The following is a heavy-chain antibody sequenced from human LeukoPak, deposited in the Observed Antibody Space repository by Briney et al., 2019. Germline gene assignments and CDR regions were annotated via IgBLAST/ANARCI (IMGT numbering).Heavy chain of an antibody. J-gene: IGHJ5*02. CDR2: IRYDGSNK. D-gene: IGHD3-16*01. CDR1: GFTFSSYG. CDR3: AKEGGYYDYVTGLFDP. Sequence: GGSLRLSCAASGFTFSSYGMHWVRQAPGKGLEGVAFIRYDGSNKYYADSVKGRFTISRDNSKNTLYLQMHSLTAEDTAVYYCAKEGGYYDYVTGLFDPWGQGTLVTVSS. V-gene: IGHV3-30*02.